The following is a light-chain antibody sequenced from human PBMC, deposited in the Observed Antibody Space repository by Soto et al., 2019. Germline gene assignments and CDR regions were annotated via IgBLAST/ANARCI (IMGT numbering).Light chain of an antibody. J-gene: IGKJ1*01. CDR1: QSLQHNNGNTL. CDR3: MQALQTPRT. V-gene: IGKV2-28*01. Sequence: EIVMTQSPLSLTVTPGEPASISCKSSQSLQHNNGNTLLDWYMQKPGQSPQLLIYLASRRAPGAPDRVSGSGSGTDFTLRISTVGADDAAIYYCMQALQTPRTFGQGTKLEI. CDR2: LAS.